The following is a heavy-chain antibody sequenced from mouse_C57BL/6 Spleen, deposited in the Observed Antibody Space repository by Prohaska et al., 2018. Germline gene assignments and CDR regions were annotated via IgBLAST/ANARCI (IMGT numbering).Heavy chain of an antibody. D-gene: IGHD4-1*01. CDR2: IDPEIGDT. Sequence: EVQLQQSGAELVRPGASVKLSCTASGFNIKDDYMHWVKQRPEQGLEWIGWIDPEIGDTEYASNFQGKATITADTYSNTAYLELSSLTSEDTAVYYCDTCNWNMGVDYWGQGTTLTVSS. V-gene: IGHV14-4*01. J-gene: IGHJ2*01. CDR1: GFNIKDDY. CDR3: DTCNWNMGVDY.